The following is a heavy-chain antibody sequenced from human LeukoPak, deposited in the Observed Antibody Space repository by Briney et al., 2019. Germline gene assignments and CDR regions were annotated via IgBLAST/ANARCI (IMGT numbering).Heavy chain of an antibody. J-gene: IGHJ6*03. CDR3: ARLHDRSCYWSRNFYYYMDV. D-gene: IGHD3-22*01. CDR1: GYSFTNYW. CDR2: IYPGDSHT. V-gene: IGHV5-51*01. Sequence: GESLKISCKASGYSFTNYWIGWVRQMPGKGLEWMGNIYPGDSHTKYSPSFQGQVTVSADKSINTAYLQWTSLRASDTALYHRARLHDRSCYWSRNFYYYMDVWGKGTTVTVSS.